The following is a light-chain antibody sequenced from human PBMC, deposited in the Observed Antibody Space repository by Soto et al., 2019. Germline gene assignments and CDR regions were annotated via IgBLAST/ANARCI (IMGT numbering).Light chain of an antibody. CDR3: QQRSNWPGT. CDR2: DAS. CDR1: QSVRRS. Sequence: EILMTQSPVTLSVSPGERATLSCRASQSVRRSLAWYQQHPGQAPRLLIYDASNRATGIPARFSGSGSGTDFTLTISSLEAKDFAVYYCQQRSNWPGTFGQGTKV. J-gene: IGKJ1*01. V-gene: IGKV3-11*01.